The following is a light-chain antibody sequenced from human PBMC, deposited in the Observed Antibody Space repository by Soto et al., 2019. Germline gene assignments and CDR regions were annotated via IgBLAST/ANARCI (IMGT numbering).Light chain of an antibody. Sequence: DIQMTQSPSTLSASVGDRVTITCRASQSISSWLAWYQQKPGKAPKLLIYDASSLESGVPSRFSGSGSGTEFTLTISSLQPEDFATYHCQQLFRYPLAFGQGTRLEMK. J-gene: IGKJ5*01. CDR3: QQLFRYPLA. CDR1: QSISSW. V-gene: IGKV1-5*01. CDR2: DAS.